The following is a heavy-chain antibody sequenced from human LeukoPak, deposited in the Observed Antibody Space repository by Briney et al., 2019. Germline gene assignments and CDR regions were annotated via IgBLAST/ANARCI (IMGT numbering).Heavy chain of an antibody. V-gene: IGHV3-7*03. CDR1: GFTFSSYW. J-gene: IGHJ4*02. CDR3: ARGILAAAGHPLDY. D-gene: IGHD6-13*01. Sequence: QPGGSLRLSCAASGFTFSSYWMSWVRQAPGKGLEWVANIKQDGSEKYYVDSVKGRFTISRDNAKNSLYLQMNSLRAEDTAVYYCARGILAAAGHPLDYWGQGTLVTVSS. CDR2: IKQDGSEK.